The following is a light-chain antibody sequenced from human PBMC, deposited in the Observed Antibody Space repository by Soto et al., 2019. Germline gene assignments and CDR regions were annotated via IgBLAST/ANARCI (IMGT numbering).Light chain of an antibody. CDR2: EVS. V-gene: IGLV2-14*01. CDR1: SSDVGGYNY. CDR3: SSYTSSSSKV. J-gene: IGLJ3*02. Sequence: QSALTQPASVSGSPGQSITISCTGTSSDVGGYNYVSWYQQQSDKAPKLMIYEVSNRPSGVSNRFFGSKSGNTASLTISGLQAEDEADYYCSSYTSSSSKVFGGGTKLTVL.